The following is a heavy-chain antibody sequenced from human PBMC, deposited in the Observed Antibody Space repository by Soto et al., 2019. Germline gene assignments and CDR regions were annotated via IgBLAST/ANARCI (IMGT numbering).Heavy chain of an antibody. CDR3: ARARTSSWYLDY. Sequence: PGGSLRLSCAASGFTFSDYYMSWVRQAPGKGLEWVSYISSGSSYTNYADSVKGRFTISRDNAKNSLYLQMNSLRAEDTAVYYCARARTSSWYLDYWGQGTLVTGSS. CDR2: ISSGSSYT. V-gene: IGHV3-11*06. J-gene: IGHJ4*02. CDR1: GFTFSDYY. D-gene: IGHD6-13*01.